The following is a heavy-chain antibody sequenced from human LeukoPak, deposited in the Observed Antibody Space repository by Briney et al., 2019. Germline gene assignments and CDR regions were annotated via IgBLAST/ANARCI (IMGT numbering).Heavy chain of an antibody. Sequence: SETLSLTCTVSRGSISSYYWSWIRQPPGKGLEYIGYIYYSGSTNYNPSLKSRVTISVDTSKNQFSLKLSSVTAADTAVYYCARGKWDLESGEAFDIWGQGTMVTVSS. D-gene: IGHD1-26*01. V-gene: IGHV4-59*01. J-gene: IGHJ3*02. CDR3: ARGKWDLESGEAFDI. CDR1: RGSISSYY. CDR2: IYYSGST.